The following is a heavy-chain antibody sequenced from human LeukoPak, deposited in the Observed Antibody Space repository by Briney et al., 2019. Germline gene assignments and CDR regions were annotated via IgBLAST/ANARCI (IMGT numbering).Heavy chain of an antibody. J-gene: IGHJ4*02. V-gene: IGHV1-2*02. CDR1: GYIFSDYY. CDR3: AREGSGWYGNFDY. D-gene: IGHD6-19*01. Sequence: ASVKVSCKASGYIFSDYYMHWVRQAPGQGLEWMGWINPDSGGTNYAQKFQGRVTMTRDTSISTAYMEVSRLRSDDTAVYYCAREGSGWYGNFDYWGQGTLVTVSS. CDR2: INPDSGGT.